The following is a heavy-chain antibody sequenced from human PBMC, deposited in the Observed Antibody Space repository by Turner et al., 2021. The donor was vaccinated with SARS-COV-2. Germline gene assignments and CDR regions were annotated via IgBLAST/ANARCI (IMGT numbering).Heavy chain of an antibody. CDR3: ARSTVTRGLDY. Sequence: QVSLRESGPALVKPTQTLPLTCTFSGFSLSTRGMFVSWIRQPPGKALEWLARIDWDDDKYYSTSLKTRLTISKDTSKNQVVLTMTNMDPVETATYYCARSTVTRGLDYWGQGTLVTVSS. V-gene: IGHV2-70*15. CDR1: GFSLSTRGMF. D-gene: IGHD4-17*01. J-gene: IGHJ4*02. CDR2: IDWDDDK.